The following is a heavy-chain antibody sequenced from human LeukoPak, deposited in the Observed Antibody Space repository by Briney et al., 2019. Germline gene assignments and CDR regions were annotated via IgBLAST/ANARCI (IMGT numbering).Heavy chain of an antibody. CDR1: GFTFSSYG. V-gene: IGHV3-30*18. CDR3: AKDLGGSFDY. D-gene: IGHD1-26*01. J-gene: IGHJ4*02. CDR2: ISYDGSNK. Sequence: GGSLSLSCAAPGFTFSSYGMHWVRQAPGKGLEWVAVISYDGSNKYYADSVKGRFTISRDNSKNTLYLQMNSLRAEDTAVYYCAKDLGGSFDYWGQGTLVTVSS.